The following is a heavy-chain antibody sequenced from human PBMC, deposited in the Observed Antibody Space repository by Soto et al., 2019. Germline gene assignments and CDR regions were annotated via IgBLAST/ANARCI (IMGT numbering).Heavy chain of an antibody. J-gene: IGHJ4*02. CDR2: ISYDGTNK. Sequence: GGSLRLSCAASGFTFSSYAMHWVRQAPGKGLEWVAVISYDGTNKYYGDSVKGRFTISRDNSKNTLYLQIHTLRAEDTAVYYCAKVSSSWYAGFFDLWGQGTLVTVSS. CDR3: AKVSSSWYAGFFDL. V-gene: IGHV3-33*05. D-gene: IGHD6-13*01. CDR1: GFTFSSYA.